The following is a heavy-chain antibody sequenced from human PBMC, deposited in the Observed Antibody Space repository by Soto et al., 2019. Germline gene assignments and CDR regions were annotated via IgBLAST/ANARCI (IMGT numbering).Heavy chain of an antibody. CDR1: GFTFSSYA. J-gene: IGHJ4*02. CDR3: ARWVESGGDYDY. CDR2: ISGSGGST. V-gene: IGHV3-23*01. D-gene: IGHD2-21*01. Sequence: SCSASGFTFSSYAMSWVRQAPGKGLEWVSAISGSGGSTYYADSVKGRFTISRDNSKNTLYLQMNSLRAEDTAVYYCARWVESGGDYDYCGQGTLVTVSS.